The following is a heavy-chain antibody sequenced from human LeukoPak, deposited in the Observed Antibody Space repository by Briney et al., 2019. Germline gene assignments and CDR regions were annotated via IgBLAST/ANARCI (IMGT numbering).Heavy chain of an antibody. V-gene: IGHV4-39*07. J-gene: IGHJ4*02. CDR2: IYYSGST. CDR1: GGSISSSSYY. CDR3: ARDRTNYYDSSGYYGLDY. D-gene: IGHD3-22*01. Sequence: SETLSLTCTVSGGSISSSSYYWGWIRQPPGKGLEWIGSIYYSGSTYYNPSLKSRVTISVDTSKNQFSLKLSSVTAADTAVYYCARDRTNYYDSSGYYGLDYWGQGTLVTVSS.